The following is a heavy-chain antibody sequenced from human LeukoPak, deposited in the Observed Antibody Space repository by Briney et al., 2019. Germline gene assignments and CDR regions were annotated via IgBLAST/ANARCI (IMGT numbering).Heavy chain of an antibody. CDR1: GFTFSSYG. V-gene: IGHV3-30*18. D-gene: IGHD6-6*01. CDR3: AKVGIAARPTSTSYYYYGMDV. CDR2: ISYDGSNK. J-gene: IGHJ6*02. Sequence: WGSLRLSCAASGFTFSSYGMHWVRQAPGKGLEWVAVISYDGSNKYYADSVKGRFTISRDNSKNTLYLQMNSLRAEDTAVYYCAKVGIAARPTSTSYYYYGMDVWGQGTTVTVSS.